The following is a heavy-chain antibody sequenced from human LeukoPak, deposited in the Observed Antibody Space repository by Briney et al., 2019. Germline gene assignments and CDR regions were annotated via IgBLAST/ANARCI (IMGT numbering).Heavy chain of an antibody. D-gene: IGHD3-16*02. CDR2: IRYDGSKK. V-gene: IGHV3-30*02. J-gene: IGHJ6*03. CDR3: AKDYGTFGGVIVPDYYYYYMDV. Sequence: GGSLRLSCAASGFTFSSYGMHWVRQAPGKGLEGVAFIRYDGSKKYYADSVKGRFTISRDNSKNTLYLQMNSLRAEDTAVYYCAKDYGTFGGVIVPDYYYYYMDVWGKGTTVTVSS. CDR1: GFTFSSYG.